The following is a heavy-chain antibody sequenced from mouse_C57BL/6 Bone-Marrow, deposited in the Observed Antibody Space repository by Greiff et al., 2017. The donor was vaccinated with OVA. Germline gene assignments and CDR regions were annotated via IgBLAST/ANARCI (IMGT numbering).Heavy chain of an antibody. CDR2: IYPGSGST. CDR3: ARNLITTVDAMDY. V-gene: IGHV1-55*01. D-gene: IGHD1-1*01. CDR1: GYTFTSYW. J-gene: IGHJ4*01. Sequence: QVQLQQPGAELVKPGASVKMSCKASGYTFTSYWITWVKQRPGQGLEWIGDIYPGSGSTNYNEKFKRKATLTVDTSSSTAYMQLSSLTSEDSAVYYCARNLITTVDAMDYWGQGTSVTVSS.